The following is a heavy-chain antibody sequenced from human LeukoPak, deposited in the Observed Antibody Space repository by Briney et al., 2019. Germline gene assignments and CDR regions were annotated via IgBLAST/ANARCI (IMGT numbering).Heavy chain of an antibody. V-gene: IGHV4-39*07. CDR1: GGSISSSSYY. Sequence: SETLSLTCTVSGGSISSSSYYWGWIRQPPGKGLEWIGSIYYSGSTYYNPSLKSRVTISVDTSKNQFSLKLSSVTAADTAVYYCASQQWLNSFDYWGQGTLVTVSS. CDR2: IYYSGST. J-gene: IGHJ4*02. D-gene: IGHD6-19*01. CDR3: ASQQWLNSFDY.